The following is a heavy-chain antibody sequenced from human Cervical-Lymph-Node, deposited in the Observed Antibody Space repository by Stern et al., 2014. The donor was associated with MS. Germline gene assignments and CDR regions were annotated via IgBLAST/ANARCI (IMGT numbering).Heavy chain of an antibody. CDR1: GASISTYY. V-gene: IGHV4-59*01. D-gene: IGHD2-2*03. Sequence: QVQLQESGPGLVKPSETLSLTCTVSGASISTYYWSWIRQPPGRGLAWVGYAFHTGTTIYNPSLKSRVTISLDTSKNQFSLILRSVTAADTAVYYCARKALSMDHYFDSWGQGALVTVSS. CDR2: AFHTGTT. J-gene: IGHJ4*02. CDR3: ARKALSMDHYFDS.